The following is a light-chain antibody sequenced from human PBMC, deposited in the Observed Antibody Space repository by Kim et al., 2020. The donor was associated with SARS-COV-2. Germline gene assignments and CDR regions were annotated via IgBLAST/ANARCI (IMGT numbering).Light chain of an antibody. J-gene: IGKJ1*01. Sequence: IQMTQSPSSVSASVGDRVTITCRASQNINTWLAWYQQKPGIAPKLLIYAASSLQSGVPSRFSGSGSGTAFTLTIARLQPDDSATYYCQQANSFPPFTFGQGTKVDIK. CDR3: QQANSFPPFT. CDR1: QNINTW. V-gene: IGKV1-12*01. CDR2: AAS.